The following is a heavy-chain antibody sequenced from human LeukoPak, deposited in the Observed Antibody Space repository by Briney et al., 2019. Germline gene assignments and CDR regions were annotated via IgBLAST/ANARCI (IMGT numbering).Heavy chain of an antibody. CDR3: ARAPAGGYYDSSGYES. CDR1: GFTFSSYG. D-gene: IGHD3-22*01. Sequence: PGGSLRLSCAASGFTFSSYGMSWVRQAPGKGLVWVSRINSDGSSTSYADSVKGRFTISRDNAKNTLYLQMNSLRAEDTAVYYCARAPAGGYYDSSGYESWGQGTLVTVSS. V-gene: IGHV3-74*01. CDR2: INSDGSST. J-gene: IGHJ4*02.